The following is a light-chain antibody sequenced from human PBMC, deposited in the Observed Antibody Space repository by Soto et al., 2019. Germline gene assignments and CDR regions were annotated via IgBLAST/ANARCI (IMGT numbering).Light chain of an antibody. J-gene: IGKJ1*01. Sequence: DIQMTQSPSSLSASVGDRVTITCRASQSISSYLNWYQQKPGKAPKLLIYAASSLQSGVPSRFTGSGSGTDFTLTIGSLQPEYFATYYCQQSYSTPSTFGQGTKVEIK. CDR2: AAS. CDR1: QSISSY. CDR3: QQSYSTPST. V-gene: IGKV1-39*01.